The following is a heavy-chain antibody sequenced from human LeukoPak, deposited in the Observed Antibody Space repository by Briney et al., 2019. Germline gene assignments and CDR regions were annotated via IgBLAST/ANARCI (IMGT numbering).Heavy chain of an antibody. CDR2: ISGDGGTT. CDR1: GFTFDDYA. Sequence: SGGSLRLSCAASGFTFDDYAMHWVRQAPGKGLEWVSLISGDGGTTYSADSVKGRFTISRDNSKNSLYLQMNSLRTEDTALYYCARSLPDYSDYWGQGTLVTVSS. V-gene: IGHV3-43*02. J-gene: IGHJ4*02. CDR3: ARSLPDYSDY.